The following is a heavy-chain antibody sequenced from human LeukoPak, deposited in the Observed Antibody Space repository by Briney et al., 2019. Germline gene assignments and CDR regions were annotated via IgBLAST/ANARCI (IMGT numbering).Heavy chain of an antibody. CDR1: GYTFTGYY. V-gene: IGHV1-2*02. CDR3: ARGYCSSTSCAPLSEVDY. CDR2: INPNSGGT. Sequence: ASVKVSCKASGYTFTGYYMHWVRQAPGQGLEWMGWINPNSGGTNYAQKFQGRVTMTRDTSISTAYMELSRLRSDDTAVYYCARGYCSSTSCAPLSEVDYWGQGTLVTVSS. D-gene: IGHD2-2*01. J-gene: IGHJ4*02.